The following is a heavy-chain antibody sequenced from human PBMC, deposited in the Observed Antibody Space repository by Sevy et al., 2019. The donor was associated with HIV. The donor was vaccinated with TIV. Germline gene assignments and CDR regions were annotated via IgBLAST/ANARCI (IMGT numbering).Heavy chain of an antibody. D-gene: IGHD1-1*01. CDR2: ISGSGGST. CDR1: GFTFSSYA. Sequence: GESLKISCAASGFTFSSYAMSWVRQAPGKGLEWVSAISGSGGSTYYADSVKGRFTISRDNSKNTLYLQMNSLRAEDTAVYYCAKQLRYRLDYYYGMDVWGQGTTVTVSS. CDR3: AKQLRYRLDYYYGMDV. V-gene: IGHV3-23*01. J-gene: IGHJ6*02.